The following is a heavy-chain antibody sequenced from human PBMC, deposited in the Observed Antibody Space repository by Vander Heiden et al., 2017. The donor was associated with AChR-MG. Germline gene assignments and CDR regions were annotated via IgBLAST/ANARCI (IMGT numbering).Heavy chain of an antibody. CDR1: GFTFSSYG. J-gene: IGHJ3*02. CDR2: ISGSGATT. D-gene: IGHD7-27*01. Sequence: EVQLLESGGDLIQPGESLRLSCVASGFTFSSYGMTCLRQAPGKGLEWVSSISGSGATTYYADSVKGRFTISRDNAKNTLYLQMNSLRVEDTAVYFCAKRPLGAAFDIWGQGTMVTVSS. CDR3: AKRPLGAAFDI. V-gene: IGHV3-23*01.